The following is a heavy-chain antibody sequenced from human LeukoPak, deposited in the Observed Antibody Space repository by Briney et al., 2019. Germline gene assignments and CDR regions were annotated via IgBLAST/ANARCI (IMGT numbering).Heavy chain of an antibody. CDR2: ISSSGSTI. J-gene: IGHJ1*01. CDR3: ATRFDYYGSGSYPEYFQH. CDR1: GFTFSDYY. Sequence: PGGSLRLSCAASGFTFSDYYMGWIRQAPGKGLEWVSYISSSGSTIYYADSVKGRFTISRDNAKNSLYLQMNSLRAEDTAVYYCATRFDYYGSGSYPEYFQHWGQGTLVTVSS. V-gene: IGHV3-11*01. D-gene: IGHD3-10*01.